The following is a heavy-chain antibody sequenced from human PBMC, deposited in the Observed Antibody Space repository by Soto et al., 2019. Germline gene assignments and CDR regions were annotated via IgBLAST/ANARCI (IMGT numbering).Heavy chain of an antibody. D-gene: IGHD3-10*01. Sequence: GGSLRLSCAASGFTFSSYSMNWVRQAPGKGLEWVSSISSSSSYIYYADSVKGRFTISRDNAKNSLYLQMNSLRAEDTAVYYCARDLTSGSNYYGSGSYYYYGMDVWGQGTTVTVSS. CDR3: ARDLTSGSNYYGSGSYYYYGMDV. J-gene: IGHJ6*02. V-gene: IGHV3-21*01. CDR1: GFTFSSYS. CDR2: ISSSSSYI.